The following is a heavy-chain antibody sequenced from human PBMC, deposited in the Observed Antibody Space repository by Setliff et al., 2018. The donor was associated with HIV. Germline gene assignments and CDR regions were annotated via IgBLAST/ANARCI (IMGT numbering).Heavy chain of an antibody. CDR2: IDPSDSYI. CDR1: GKSLSNYW. Sequence: PGESLTISCKGSGKSLSNYWINWVRQMPGKGLEWMGRIDPSDSYINYGPSFRGHVTISADKSTNTAFLQWSSLKASDSAMYYCSRGIAVAGHDFANTPGDIWGQGTMVTVSS. CDR3: SRGIAVAGHDFANTPGDI. V-gene: IGHV5-10-1*01. J-gene: IGHJ3*02. D-gene: IGHD6-19*01.